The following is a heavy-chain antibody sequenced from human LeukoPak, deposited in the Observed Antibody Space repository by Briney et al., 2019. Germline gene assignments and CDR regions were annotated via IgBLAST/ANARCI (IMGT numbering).Heavy chain of an antibody. V-gene: IGHV4-34*01. CDR1: GGSFSGYY. J-gene: IGHJ4*02. Sequence: KTSETLSLTCAVYGGSFSGYYWSWIRQPPGKGLEWIGEINHSGSTNYNPSLKSRVTISVDTSKNQFSLKLSSVTAADTAVYYCARAPGQQPDFDYWGQGTLVTVSS. CDR3: ARAPGQQPDFDY. D-gene: IGHD6-13*01. CDR2: INHSGST.